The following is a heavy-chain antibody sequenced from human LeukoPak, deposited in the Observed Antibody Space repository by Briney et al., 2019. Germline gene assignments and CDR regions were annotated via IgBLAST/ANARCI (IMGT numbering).Heavy chain of an antibody. CDR1: GFTFSSYS. J-gene: IGHJ4*02. D-gene: IGHD2-15*01. Sequence: GGSLRLSCAASGFTFSSYSMNWVRQAPGKGPEWVSAISSTGGNIYYAGSVKGRFTMSRDNAKNSLYLQMNSLRAEDTAVYYCARRFGSCSGSTCYSDYWGQGTLVTVSS. V-gene: IGHV3-21*01. CDR3: ARRFGSCSGSTCYSDY. CDR2: ISSTGGNI.